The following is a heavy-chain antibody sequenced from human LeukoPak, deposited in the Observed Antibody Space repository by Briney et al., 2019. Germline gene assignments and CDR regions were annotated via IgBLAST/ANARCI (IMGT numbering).Heavy chain of an antibody. Sequence: PSETLSLTCTVSGGSISSYYWSWIRQPPGKGLEWIGYIYYSGSTNYNPSLKSRVTISVDTSKNQFSLKLSSVTAADTAVYYCAREVDYYDSSGYYSYAFDIWGQGTMVTVSS. CDR3: AREVDYYDSSGYYSYAFDI. CDR2: IYYSGST. D-gene: IGHD3-22*01. V-gene: IGHV4-59*01. J-gene: IGHJ3*02. CDR1: GGSISSYY.